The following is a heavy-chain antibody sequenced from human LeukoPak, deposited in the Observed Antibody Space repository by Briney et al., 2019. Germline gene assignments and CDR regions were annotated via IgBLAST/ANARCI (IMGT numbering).Heavy chain of an antibody. D-gene: IGHD2-21*01. CDR3: ARSLFELDILVGY. J-gene: IGHJ4*02. Sequence: PGGSLRLSCEASGFTFSAYAMTWVRQAPGQGLEWVSSIGSDNKPHYSESVKGRFAISRDNSKSMLFLQLNSLRAEDTALYYCARSLFELDILVGYWGQGTLVTVSS. V-gene: IGHV3-23*05. CDR2: IGSDNKP. CDR1: GFTFSAYA.